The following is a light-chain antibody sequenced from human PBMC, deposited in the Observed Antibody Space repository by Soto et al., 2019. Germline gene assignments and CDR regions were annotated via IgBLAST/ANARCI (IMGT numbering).Light chain of an antibody. CDR3: QQSYSTPPT. CDR2: KAS. V-gene: IGKV1-5*03. J-gene: IGKJ1*01. CDR1: QSIGSW. Sequence: DIQMTQSPSILSSSVGDRVTITFRASQSIGSWLAWYQHIPGKAPKLLIYKASSLESGVPLRFSGSGSGTDFTLTISSLQPEDFATYYCQQSYSTPPTFGQGTKVDI.